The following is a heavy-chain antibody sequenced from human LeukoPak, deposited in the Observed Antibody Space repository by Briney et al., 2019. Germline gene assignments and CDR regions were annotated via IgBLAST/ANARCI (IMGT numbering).Heavy chain of an antibody. V-gene: IGHV3-53*01. CDR3: AAKYELTKV. Sequence: GGSLRLSCVASGFTVSSNYMNWVRQAPGKGLEWVSVIHSGGTTHYADSVKGRFTISRDNSKNTLYLQMNSLRAEDTAVYYCAAKYELTKVWGQGTLVTVSS. D-gene: IGHD3-3*01. CDR2: IHSGGTT. J-gene: IGHJ4*02. CDR1: GFTVSSNY.